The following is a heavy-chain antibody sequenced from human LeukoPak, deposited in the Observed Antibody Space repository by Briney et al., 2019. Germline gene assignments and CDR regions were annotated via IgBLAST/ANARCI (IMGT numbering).Heavy chain of an antibody. CDR2: IYDSGST. CDR1: GGSISNYY. J-gene: IGHJ4*02. D-gene: IGHD6-13*01. Sequence: KPSETLSLTCTVSGGSISNYYWSWIRQPPGKGLEWIGYIYDSGSTNNNPSLKSQVTISVATSKNQLSLKLNSVTAADAAVYYCARHYSLPDPFDYWGQGTLVTVSS. CDR3: ARHYSLPDPFDY. V-gene: IGHV4-59*08.